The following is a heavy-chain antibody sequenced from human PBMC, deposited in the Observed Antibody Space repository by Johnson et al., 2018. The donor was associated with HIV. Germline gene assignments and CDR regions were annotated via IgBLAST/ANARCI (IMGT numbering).Heavy chain of an antibody. J-gene: IGHJ3*02. CDR1: GFTFNSYA. CDR2: ISYDGSTK. V-gene: IGHV3-30-3*01. CDR3: ARAGSTSGWFDAFDI. D-gene: IGHD6-19*01. Sequence: VQLVESGGGVVQPGRSLRLSCAASGFTFNSYAMHWVRQAPGKGLEWVAIISYDGSTKYYADSVKGRFTISRDSSKNTLYLQMNSLRTEDTAAYYCARAGSTSGWFDAFDIWGQGTMVTVSS.